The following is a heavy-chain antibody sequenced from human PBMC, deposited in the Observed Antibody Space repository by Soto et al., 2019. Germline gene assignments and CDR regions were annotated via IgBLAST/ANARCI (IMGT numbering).Heavy chain of an antibody. J-gene: IGHJ6*02. CDR2: IIPIFGTA. CDR1: GGTFSSYA. CDR3: ARDLLLWFGEHYYYYGMDV. V-gene: IGHV1-69*12. D-gene: IGHD3-10*01. Sequence: QVQLVQSGAEVKKPGSSVKVSCKASGGTFSSYAISWVRQAPGQGLEWMGGIIPIFGTANYAQKFQGRVTITADESTSTAYMELSSLRSEDTAVYYCARDLLLWFGEHYYYYGMDVWGQGTTVTVSS.